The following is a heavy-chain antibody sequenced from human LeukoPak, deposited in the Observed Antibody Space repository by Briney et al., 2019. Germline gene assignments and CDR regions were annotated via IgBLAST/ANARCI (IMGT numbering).Heavy chain of an antibody. D-gene: IGHD3-3*01. V-gene: IGHV1-69*13. Sequence: ASVKVSGKASGGTFSSYAISWVRQAPGQGLEWMGGIIPIFGTANYAQKFQGRVTITADESTSTAYMELSSLRSEDTAVYYCARAGAYDFWSGYLDSFDYWGQGTLVTVSS. CDR1: GGTFSSYA. CDR2: IIPIFGTA. CDR3: ARAGAYDFWSGYLDSFDY. J-gene: IGHJ4*02.